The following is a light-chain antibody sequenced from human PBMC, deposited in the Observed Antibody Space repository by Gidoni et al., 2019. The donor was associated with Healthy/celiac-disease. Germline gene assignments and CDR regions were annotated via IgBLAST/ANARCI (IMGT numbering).Light chain of an antibody. CDR2: AAS. J-gene: IGKJ4*01. Sequence: DIQMTQSPSSLSASVGDSATITCRASQSISSYLNWYQQKPGKAPKLLIYAASSLQRGVPSRFSGRGSGTDFTLTISSLKPEDFAIYYCQQSYSTLLTFGGGTKVEIK. V-gene: IGKV1-39*01. CDR3: QQSYSTLLT. CDR1: QSISSY.